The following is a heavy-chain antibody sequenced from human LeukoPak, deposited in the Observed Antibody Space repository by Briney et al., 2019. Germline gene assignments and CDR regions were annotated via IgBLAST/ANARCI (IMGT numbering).Heavy chain of an antibody. CDR3: AKDLGSSSSIDY. CDR1: GFTFSNYY. D-gene: IGHD6-6*01. V-gene: IGHV3-30*02. CDR2: IPYDGSNK. Sequence: GGSLRLSCAASGFTFSNYYMHWVRQAPGKGLEWVAVIPYDGSNKYYADSVKGRFTISRDNSKNTLYLQLNSLRAEDTAVYYCAKDLGSSSSIDYWGQGTLVTVSS. J-gene: IGHJ4*02.